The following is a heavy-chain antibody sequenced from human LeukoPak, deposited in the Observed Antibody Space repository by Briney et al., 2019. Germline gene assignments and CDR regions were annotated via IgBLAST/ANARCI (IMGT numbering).Heavy chain of an antibody. D-gene: IGHD2-2*01. V-gene: IGHV3-7*01. J-gene: IGHJ4*02. CDR1: GFTFSSYW. CDR3: ARACSSTSCYSHDY. Sequence: GGSLRLSCAASGFTFSSYWMSWVRQAPGKGLEWVANIKQDGSEKYYVDSVKGRFTISRDNAKNSLYLQMNSLRAEDTAVYYCARACSSTSCYSHDYWGQGTLVTVSS. CDR2: IKQDGSEK.